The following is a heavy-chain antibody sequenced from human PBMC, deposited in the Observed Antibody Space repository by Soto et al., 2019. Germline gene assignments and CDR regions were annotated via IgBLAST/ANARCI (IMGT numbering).Heavy chain of an antibody. Sequence: ASVKVSCKASGYTFTSYGISWVRQAPGQGLEWMGWISAYNGNTNYAQKLQGRVTMTTDTSTSTAYMELRSLRSDDTAVYYCARFDYGDWDYYYMDVWGKGTTVTVSS. V-gene: IGHV1-18*01. CDR2: ISAYNGNT. D-gene: IGHD4-17*01. J-gene: IGHJ6*03. CDR3: ARFDYGDWDYYYMDV. CDR1: GYTFTSYG.